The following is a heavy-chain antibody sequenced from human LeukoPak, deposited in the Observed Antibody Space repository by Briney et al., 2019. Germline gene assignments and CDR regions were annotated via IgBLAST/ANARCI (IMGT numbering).Heavy chain of an antibody. CDR2: IGNRVNAYTT. CDR1: GFTFSDHY. J-gene: IGHJ4*02. V-gene: IGHV3-72*01. Sequence: PGGSLRLSCAASGFTFSDHYMDWVRQAPGKGLEWVGRIGNRVNAYTTEYAASVKGSFTISRDDSKNSLYLQMNSLNTEDTAVYYCTRRRFYFDYWGQGTLVTVSS. CDR3: TRRRFYFDY.